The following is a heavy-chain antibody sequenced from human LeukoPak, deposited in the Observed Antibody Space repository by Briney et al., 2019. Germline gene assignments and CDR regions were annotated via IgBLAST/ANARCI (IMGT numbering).Heavy chain of an antibody. J-gene: IGHJ4*02. V-gene: IGHV3-23*01. CDR1: GFRFSSIA. CDR3: AKAAMIKVIATSYPKGLKY. D-gene: IGHD2-21*01. CDR2: ISGSGDST. Sequence: PGGSLRLSCAASGFRFSSIAMNWVRQAPGKGLEWVSGISGSGDSTYYADPVRGRFTISRDNSKETVYLQMTSLRADDTAVYYCAKAAMIKVIATSYPKGLKYWGQGALVTVSS.